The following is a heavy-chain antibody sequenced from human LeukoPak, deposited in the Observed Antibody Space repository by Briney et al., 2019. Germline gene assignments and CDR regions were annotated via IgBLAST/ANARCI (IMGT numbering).Heavy chain of an antibody. V-gene: IGHV3-30*18. CDR2: ISYDGSNK. Sequence: GGSLRLSCAASGFTFSSYAMSWVRQAPGKGLEWVAVISYDGSNKYYADSVKGRFTISRDNSKNTLYLQMNSLRAEDTAVYYCAKAPVELGPADYWGQGTLVTVSS. CDR1: GFTFSSYA. J-gene: IGHJ4*02. CDR3: AKAPVELGPADY. D-gene: IGHD1-7*01.